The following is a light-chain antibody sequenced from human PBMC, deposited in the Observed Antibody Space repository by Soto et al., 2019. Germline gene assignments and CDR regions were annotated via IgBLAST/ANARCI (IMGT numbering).Light chain of an antibody. J-gene: IGKJ1*01. Sequence: DLQMTQSPSTLSASVGDRVTITCRASQSMNDWLAWFQQKPGKAPEVLIYDASSLQSGVPSRFSGSGSGTEFTLTIDGLQPDDVATYYCLRYNAFSQTFGQGTKVEL. CDR1: QSMNDW. V-gene: IGKV1-5*01. CDR2: DAS. CDR3: LRYNAFSQT.